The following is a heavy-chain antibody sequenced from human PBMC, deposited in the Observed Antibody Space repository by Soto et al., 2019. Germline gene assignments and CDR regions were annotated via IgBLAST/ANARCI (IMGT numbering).Heavy chain of an antibody. CDR1: GYTFTSYA. V-gene: IGHV7-4-1*01. D-gene: IGHD6-13*01. CDR2: INTNTGNP. Sequence: GASVKVSCKASGYTFTSYAMNCVLQAPGQWLDWMGWINTNTGNPTYAQGFTGRFVFSLDTSVSTAYLQICSLKAEDTAVYYCARCGDSSLGDAFDIWGQGTMVTVSS. J-gene: IGHJ3*02. CDR3: ARCGDSSLGDAFDI.